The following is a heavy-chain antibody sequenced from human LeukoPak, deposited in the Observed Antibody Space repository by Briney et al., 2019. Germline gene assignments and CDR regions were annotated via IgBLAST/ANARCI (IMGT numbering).Heavy chain of an antibody. Sequence: GGSLRLSCAASGFIFRNYAMHWVRQVPGKGLEWVAVISYDGSDKYYADSVKGRFTISRDNSKNALYLEMNSLRPDDTAVYYCASAGGSGSEIIAYYYKGMDVWSQGTTVTVS. CDR2: ISYDGSDK. J-gene: IGHJ6*02. CDR3: ASAGGSGSEIIAYYYKGMDV. V-gene: IGHV3-30-3*01. D-gene: IGHD3-10*01. CDR1: GFIFRNYA.